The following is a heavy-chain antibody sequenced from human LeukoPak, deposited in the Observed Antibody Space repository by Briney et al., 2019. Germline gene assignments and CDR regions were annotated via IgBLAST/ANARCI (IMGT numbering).Heavy chain of an antibody. CDR3: AERVLGYSNLIFDY. CDR1: GGTFSSYA. V-gene: IGHV1-69*01. Sequence: SSVKVSCKASGGTFSSYAISWVRQAPGQGLEWMGVIIPIFGTANYVQKFQGRVTITADESTSTAYMELSSLRSEDTAVYYCAERVLGYSNLIFDYWGQGTLVTVSS. D-gene: IGHD5-18*01. CDR2: IIPIFGTA. J-gene: IGHJ4*02.